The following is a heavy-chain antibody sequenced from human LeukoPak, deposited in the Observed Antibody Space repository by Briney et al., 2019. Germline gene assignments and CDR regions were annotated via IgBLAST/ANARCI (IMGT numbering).Heavy chain of an antibody. V-gene: IGHV3-33*01. CDR1: GFTFSSYG. J-gene: IGHJ4*02. Sequence: GRSLRLSCAASGFTFSSYGMHWVRQAPGKGLEGVAVIWYDGSNKYYADSVKGRFTISRDNSKNTLYLQMNSLRAEDTAVYYCARDSSGYYFDYWDQGTLVTVSS. CDR3: ARDSSGYYFDY. CDR2: IWYDGSNK. D-gene: IGHD3-22*01.